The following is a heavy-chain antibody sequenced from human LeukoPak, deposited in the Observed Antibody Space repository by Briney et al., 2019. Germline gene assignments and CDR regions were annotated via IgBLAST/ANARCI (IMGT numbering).Heavy chain of an antibody. CDR2: INDDSSDI. V-gene: IGHV3-21*05. Sequence: PGGTLRLSCAASGFAFSLYAMNWVRQAPGKGLEWISYINDDSSDIHYAGSVKGRFTISREEARKTLYLQLSSLRVEDTAVYCCARDTFQPGLIDSWGQGTLVTVSS. CDR1: GFAFSLYA. J-gene: IGHJ4*02. CDR3: ARDTFQPGLIDS. D-gene: IGHD2-2*01.